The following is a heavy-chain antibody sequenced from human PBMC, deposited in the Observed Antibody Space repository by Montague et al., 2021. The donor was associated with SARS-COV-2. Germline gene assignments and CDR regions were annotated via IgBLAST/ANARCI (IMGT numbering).Heavy chain of an antibody. CDR1: GGSFSSYY. CDR3: ARRLRGVNTVGALRTSLSSCFDP. Sequence: SETLSLTCAVYGGSFSSYYWSWIRQPPGKGLEWIGEINHSGSTNYNPSXXSRVTISVDTSKNQFSLKLSSVPAADTAVYYCARRLRGVNTVGALRTSLSSCFDPWGQGTLVTVSS. J-gene: IGHJ5*02. V-gene: IGHV4-34*01. CDR2: INHSGST. D-gene: IGHD3-10*01.